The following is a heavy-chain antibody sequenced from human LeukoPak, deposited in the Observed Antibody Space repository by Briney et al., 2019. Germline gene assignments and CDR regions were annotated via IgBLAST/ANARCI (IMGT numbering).Heavy chain of an antibody. J-gene: IGHJ4*02. V-gene: IGHV4-61*02. Sequence: SETLSLTCTVSGGSISSGSYYWSWIRQPAGKGLEWIGRIHTSGSTNYNPSLKSRVAISVDTSKNQFSLKLSSVTAADTAVYYCARETTNYDFWSGYYGWGQGTLVTVSS. D-gene: IGHD3-3*01. CDR1: GGSISSGSYY. CDR3: ARETTNYDFWSGYYG. CDR2: IHTSGST.